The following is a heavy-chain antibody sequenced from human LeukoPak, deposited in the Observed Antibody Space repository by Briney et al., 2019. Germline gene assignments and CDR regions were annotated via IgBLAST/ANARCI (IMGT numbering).Heavy chain of an antibody. D-gene: IGHD3-22*01. V-gene: IGHV4-4*02. Sequence: SGTLSLTCAVSGGSISSTNWWNWVRQPPGKGLEWIGEIYHSESPNYNPSLKSRVTISVDKSKNQFSLNLSSVTAADTAVNYCARDRSSGYPYWGQGTLVTVSS. CDR2: IYHSESP. J-gene: IGHJ4*02. CDR1: GGSISSTNW. CDR3: ARDRSSGYPY.